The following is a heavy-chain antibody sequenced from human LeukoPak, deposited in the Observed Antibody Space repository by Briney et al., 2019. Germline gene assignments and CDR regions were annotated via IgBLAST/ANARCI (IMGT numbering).Heavy chain of an antibody. Sequence: ASVKVSCKTSGYTFTVHYMNWVRQAPGQGLECMGRINPTTGVANYAQKFQGRITVTRDTSINTAYMELFSLRSDDTAVYYCARLDRNYYYLDVWGQGTTVTVSS. CDR2: INPTTGVA. CDR3: ARLDRNYYYLDV. CDR1: GYTFTVHY. J-gene: IGHJ6*03. V-gene: IGHV1-2*06. D-gene: IGHD1-1*01.